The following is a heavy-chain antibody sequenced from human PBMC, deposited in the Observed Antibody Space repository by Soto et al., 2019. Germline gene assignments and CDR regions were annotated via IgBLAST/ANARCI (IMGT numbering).Heavy chain of an antibody. J-gene: IGHJ4*02. CDR1: GLTFSSYA. Sequence: LGLSCAASGLTFSSYAMSWVRQAPGKGLEWVSGISGSGGITNYADSVKGRFTISRDNSKNTLYLQMNSLRAEDTAVYYCAKANHSFYFEYWGRGTLLTVSS. CDR2: ISGSGGIT. CDR3: AKANHSFYFEY. V-gene: IGHV3-23*01. D-gene: IGHD2-15*01.